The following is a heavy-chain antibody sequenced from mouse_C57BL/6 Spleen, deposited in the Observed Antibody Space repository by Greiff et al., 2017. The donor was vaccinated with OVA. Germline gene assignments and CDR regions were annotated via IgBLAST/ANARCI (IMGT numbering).Heavy chain of an antibody. J-gene: IGHJ3*01. CDR1: GYTFTDYE. CDR3: TRPVWFAY. V-gene: IGHV1-15*01. Sequence: QVQLQQSGAELVRPGASVTLSCKASGYTFTDYEMHWVKQTPVHGLEWIGAIDPETGGTAYNQKFKGQAILTADKSSSTAYMELRSLTSEDSAVYYCTRPVWFAYWGQGTLVTVSA. CDR2: IDPETGGT.